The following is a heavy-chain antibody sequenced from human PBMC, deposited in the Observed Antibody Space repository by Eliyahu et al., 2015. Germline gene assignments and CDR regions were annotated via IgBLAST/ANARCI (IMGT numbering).Heavy chain of an antibody. CDR1: GFTFSTXW. D-gene: IGHD6-6*01. V-gene: IGHV3-7*01. CDR2: IKQDGSEK. CDR3: ALYSSSRY. Sequence: EVQLVESGGGLVQPGGSLRLXCETSGFTFSTXWMNWVRQAPGKGLEWVANIKQDGSEKYYVDSVKGRFTISRDNAKNSLYLQMNSLRAEDTAVYYCALYSSSRYWGQGTLVTVSS. J-gene: IGHJ4*02.